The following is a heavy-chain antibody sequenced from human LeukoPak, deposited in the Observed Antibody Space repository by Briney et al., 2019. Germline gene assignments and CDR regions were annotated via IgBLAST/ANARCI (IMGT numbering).Heavy chain of an antibody. Sequence: GGSLRLSCAASGFTFSSYGMHWVRQAPGKGLEWVAFIRYDGSSKYYADSVKGRFTISRDNSKNTLYLQMNSLRAEDTAVYYCAKTPYCSGGSCYSGYFDYWGQGTLVTVSS. V-gene: IGHV3-30*02. D-gene: IGHD2-15*01. CDR2: IRYDGSSK. CDR1: GFTFSSYG. CDR3: AKTPYCSGGSCYSGYFDY. J-gene: IGHJ4*02.